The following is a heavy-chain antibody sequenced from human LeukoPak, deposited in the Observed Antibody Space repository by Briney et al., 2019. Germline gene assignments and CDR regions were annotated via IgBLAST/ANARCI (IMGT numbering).Heavy chain of an antibody. J-gene: IGHJ4*02. Sequence: GGSLRLSCAASGFTFNDYYMTWIRQAPGKGLEWVSYISDSGTSIYYADSVKGRFTISRDNAKNSLFLQMNSLRAEDTAVYYCAREPTDHEVGLTHDGFDYWGQGTLVTVSS. CDR1: GFTFNDYY. V-gene: IGHV3-11*01. D-gene: IGHD1-26*01. CDR2: ISDSGTSI. CDR3: AREPTDHEVGLTHDGFDY.